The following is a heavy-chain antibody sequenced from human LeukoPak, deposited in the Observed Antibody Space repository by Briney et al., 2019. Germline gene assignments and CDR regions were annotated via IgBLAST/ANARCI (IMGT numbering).Heavy chain of an antibody. Sequence: GGSLRLSCAASGFTFSSYGMHWVRQAPGKGLEWVAFIRYDGSNKYYADSVKGRFTISRDNSKNTLYLQMNSLRAEDTAVYYCAKDVPNGVYPMYYFDYWGQGTLVTVSS. CDR1: GFTFSSYG. V-gene: IGHV3-30*02. J-gene: IGHJ4*02. CDR3: AKDVPNGVYPMYYFDY. CDR2: IRYDGSNK. D-gene: IGHD2-8*01.